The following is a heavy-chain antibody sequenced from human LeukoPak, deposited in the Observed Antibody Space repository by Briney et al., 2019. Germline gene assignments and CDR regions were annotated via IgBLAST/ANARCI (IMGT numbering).Heavy chain of an antibody. D-gene: IGHD1-26*01. J-gene: IGHJ4*02. V-gene: IGHV4-39*01. CDR3: ARRTSNPVGAIDY. Sequence: SETLSLTCTVSGGSISISNYYWGWIRQPPGRGLEWIRSISYSGTYYNPSLKSRLTISVDTSKNHFSLNLRSVTAADTAVYYCARRTSNPVGAIDYWGQGTLVTVSS. CDR1: GGSISISNYY. CDR2: ISYSGT.